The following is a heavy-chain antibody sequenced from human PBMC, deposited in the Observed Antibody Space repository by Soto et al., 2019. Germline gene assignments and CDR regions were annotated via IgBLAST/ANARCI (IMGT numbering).Heavy chain of an antibody. CDR1: GGTFSSYT. D-gene: IGHD3-10*01. Sequence: ASVKVSCKASGGTFSSYTISWVRQAPGQGLEWMGRISAYNGNTNYAQKFQGRVTMTTDTSTSTAYMELRSLRSDDTAVYYCARDLESYYGSGSSHDAFEIWGQGTMVTVSS. CDR3: ARDLESYYGSGSSHDAFEI. J-gene: IGHJ3*02. V-gene: IGHV1-18*01. CDR2: ISAYNGNT.